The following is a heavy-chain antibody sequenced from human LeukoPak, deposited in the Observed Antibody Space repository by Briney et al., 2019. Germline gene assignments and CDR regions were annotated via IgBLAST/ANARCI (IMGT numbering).Heavy chain of an antibody. D-gene: IGHD1-26*01. J-gene: IGHJ4*02. CDR3: AKDWSCDY. V-gene: IGHV3-23*01. CDR2: ISDSGGKA. CDR1: GFTFSNSA. Sequence: GGSLRLSCAASGFTFSNSAMTWVRQAPGKGLEWVSAISDSGGKAHYADSVKGRFTISRDNSKNTLYLQMNSLRVEDTAIYYCAKDWSCDYWGQGTLITVSS.